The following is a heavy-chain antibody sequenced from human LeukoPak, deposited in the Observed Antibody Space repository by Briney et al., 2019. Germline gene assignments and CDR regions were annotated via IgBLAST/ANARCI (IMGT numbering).Heavy chain of an antibody. CDR2: INPNSGGT. CDR1: GYTFTGYY. V-gene: IGHV1-2*02. CDR3: ARDCYSSGCLDY. D-gene: IGHD6-19*01. J-gene: IGHJ4*02. Sequence: AAGKVSCKASGYTFTGYYIHWVRQAPGQGLEWMGWINPNSGGTNYEQKFQGRVTMTRDTSISKSYMELSRLRSDDTAVYYCARDCYSSGCLDYWGQGTLVSVSS.